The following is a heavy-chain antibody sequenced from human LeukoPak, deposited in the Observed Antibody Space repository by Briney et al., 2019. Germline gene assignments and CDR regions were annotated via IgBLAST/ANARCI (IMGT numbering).Heavy chain of an antibody. V-gene: IGHV1-2*06. CDR1: GYTFTGYY. CDR3: ARDNFMVRGVNDY. CDR2: INPNSGGT. Sequence: ASVKVSCKASGYTFTGYYMNWVRQAPGQGLEWMGRINPNSGGTKYAQKFQGRVTMTRDTSINTAYMELSRLRSDDTAVYYCARDNFMVRGVNDYWGQGTLVTVSS. J-gene: IGHJ4*02. D-gene: IGHD3-10*01.